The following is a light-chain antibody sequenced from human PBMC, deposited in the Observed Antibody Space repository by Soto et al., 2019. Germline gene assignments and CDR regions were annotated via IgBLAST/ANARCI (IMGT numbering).Light chain of an antibody. CDR1: SSDVGGYNY. V-gene: IGLV2-8*01. CDR2: EVT. J-gene: IGLJ1*01. Sequence: QSALTQPPSASGSPGQSVTISCTGTSSDVGGYNYVSWYQQHPGKVPKLMIYEVTKRPSGVPDRFSGSKSGDTASLTVSGLQAEDEADYYCSSYAASNNYVFGTGTKVTVL. CDR3: SSYAASNNYV.